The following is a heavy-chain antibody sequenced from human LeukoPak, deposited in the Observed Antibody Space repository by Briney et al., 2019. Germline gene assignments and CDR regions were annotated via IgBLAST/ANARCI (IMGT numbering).Heavy chain of an antibody. CDR2: IKSKTDGGTT. V-gene: IGHV3-15*01. J-gene: IGHJ6*04. CDR3: TTPEACSSTSCYSFYYYYGMDV. CDR1: GFTFSNAW. Sequence: GGSPRLSCAAPGFTFSNAWMSWVRQGPGEGLEWVGRIKSKTDGGTTDYAAPVKGRFTISRDDSKNTLYLQMNSLKTEDTAVYYCTTPEACSSTSCYSFYYYYGMDVWGKGTTVTVSS. D-gene: IGHD2-2*01.